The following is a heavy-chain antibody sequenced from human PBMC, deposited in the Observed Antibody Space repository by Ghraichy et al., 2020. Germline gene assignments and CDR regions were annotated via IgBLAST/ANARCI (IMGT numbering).Heavy chain of an antibody. J-gene: IGHJ5*02. D-gene: IGHD5-12*01. CDR3: ATLYSGYDYNWFDP. V-gene: IGHV3-48*02. CDR2: ISSSSTI. CDR1: YG. Sequence: YGMDWVRQAPGKGLEWVSYISSSSTIYYADSGKGRFTISRDNAKNSLYLQMNSLRDEDTAVYYCATLYSGYDYNWFDPWGQGTLVTVSS.